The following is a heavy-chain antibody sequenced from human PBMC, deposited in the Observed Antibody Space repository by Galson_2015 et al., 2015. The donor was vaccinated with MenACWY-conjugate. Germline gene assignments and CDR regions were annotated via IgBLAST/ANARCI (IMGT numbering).Heavy chain of an antibody. V-gene: IGHV4-34*01. CDR3: ARRVVVVPAAISGNYGMDV. Sequence: SETLSLTCAVYGGSFSGYYWTWIRQPPGKGLEWIGEINHSGSTNYNPSLKSRVTISVDTSKNQFSLKLTSVTAADTAVYYCARRVVVVPAAISGNYGMDVWGQGTTVTVSS. CDR2: INHSGST. J-gene: IGHJ6*02. CDR1: GGSFSGYY. D-gene: IGHD2-2*02.